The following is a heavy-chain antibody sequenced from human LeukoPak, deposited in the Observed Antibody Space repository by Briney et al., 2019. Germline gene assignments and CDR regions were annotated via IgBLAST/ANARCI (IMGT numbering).Heavy chain of an antibody. Sequence: SETLSLTCTVSGGSISSSDYYWGWIRQPPGKGLEWIGSIYYSGDTYYNPSLKSRVTISVDTSENQLSLRLTSVTAADTAVFYCARASIFYTFGYWGQGTLVTVSS. D-gene: IGHD2-2*02. J-gene: IGHJ4*02. CDR3: ARASIFYTFGY. V-gene: IGHV4-39*07. CDR2: IYYSGDT. CDR1: GGSISSSDYY.